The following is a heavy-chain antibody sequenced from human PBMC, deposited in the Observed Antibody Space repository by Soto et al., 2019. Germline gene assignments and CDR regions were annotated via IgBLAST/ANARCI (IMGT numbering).Heavy chain of an antibody. V-gene: IGHV4-59*01. CDR1: GGSIRSYY. D-gene: IGHD5-18*01. CDR3: ARISSVDPYGYVNGGLDV. Sequence: QVQLQQSGPGLVKPSETLSLTCSVSGGSIRSYYWSWIRQSPEKGLDWIGPFYHSGNSNDNPTLKSPVTISVDTSKNQLSLSLRSVTAADTAVYFCARISSVDPYGYVNGGLDVWGQGTTVTVSS. J-gene: IGHJ6*02. CDR2: FYHSGNS.